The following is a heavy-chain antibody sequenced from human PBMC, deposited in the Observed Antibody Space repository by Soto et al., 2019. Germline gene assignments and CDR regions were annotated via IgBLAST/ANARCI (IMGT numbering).Heavy chain of an antibody. CDR3: ARLAYCGGDCYVSPAGAFDI. D-gene: IGHD2-21*02. CDR1: GGSISSSSYY. J-gene: IGHJ3*02. V-gene: IGHV4-39*01. CDR2: IYYSGST. Sequence: SETLSLTCTVSGGSISSSSYYWGWIRQPPGKGLEWIGSIYYSGSTYYNPSLKSRVTISVDTSKNQFSLKLSSVTAADTAVYYCARLAYCGGDCYVSPAGAFDIWGQGTMVTVSS.